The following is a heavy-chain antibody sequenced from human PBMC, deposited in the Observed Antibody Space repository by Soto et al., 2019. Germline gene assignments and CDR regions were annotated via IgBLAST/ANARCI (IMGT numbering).Heavy chain of an antibody. V-gene: IGHV4-59*01. CDR3: ARLVRYCTNGVCYNGYEYYFDY. CDR2: IYYSGST. J-gene: IGHJ4*02. CDR1: GGSISSYY. Sequence: SETLSLTCTVSGGSISSYYWSWIRQPPGKGLEWIGYIYYSGSTNYNPSLKSRVTISVDTSKNQFSLKLSSVTAADTAVYYCARLVRYCTNGVCYNGYEYYFDYWGQGTLVTVSS. D-gene: IGHD2-8*01.